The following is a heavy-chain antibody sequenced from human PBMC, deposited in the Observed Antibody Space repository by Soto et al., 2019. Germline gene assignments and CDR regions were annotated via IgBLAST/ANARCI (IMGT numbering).Heavy chain of an antibody. CDR3: AGDGTSFY. CDR2: INHSGST. D-gene: IGHD6-13*01. V-gene: IGHV4-34*01. J-gene: IGHJ4*02. Sequence: PSETLSLTCAVYGGSFSSYCWTWIRQPPGKGLEWIGEINHSGSTDYNRSLKSRVTISVDNSKNTLYLQMNSLRAEDTALYYCAGDGTSFYWGQGTLVTVSS. CDR1: GGSFSSYC.